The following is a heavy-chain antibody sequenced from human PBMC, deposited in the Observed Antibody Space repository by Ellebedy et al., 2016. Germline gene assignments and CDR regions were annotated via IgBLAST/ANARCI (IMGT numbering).Heavy chain of an antibody. Sequence: SETLSLXXTVSGGSISSYYWSWIRQPPGKGLEWIGYIYYSGSTNYNPSLKSRVTISVDTSKNQFSLRLSSVTAADTAVYFCARDVSLYSSSPSFDFWGQGMLVTVSS. CDR2: IYYSGST. J-gene: IGHJ4*02. CDR1: GGSISSYY. V-gene: IGHV4-59*01. D-gene: IGHD3-22*01. CDR3: ARDVSLYSSSPSFDF.